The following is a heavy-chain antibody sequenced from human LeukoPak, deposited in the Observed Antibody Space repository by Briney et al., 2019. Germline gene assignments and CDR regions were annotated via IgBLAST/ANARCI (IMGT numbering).Heavy chain of an antibody. V-gene: IGHV3-74*01. J-gene: IGHJ3*02. Sequence: GGSLRLSCAASGFTFSRYWMHWVRQAPGKGLLWVSRINSDGSSTYYADSVKGRFTTSRDNAKNALHLEMNSLTAEDTAVYYCVLDLFSSFAFDIWGQGTMVTVSS. CDR3: VLDLFSSFAFDI. CDR1: GFTFSRYW. D-gene: IGHD3/OR15-3a*01. CDR2: INSDGSST.